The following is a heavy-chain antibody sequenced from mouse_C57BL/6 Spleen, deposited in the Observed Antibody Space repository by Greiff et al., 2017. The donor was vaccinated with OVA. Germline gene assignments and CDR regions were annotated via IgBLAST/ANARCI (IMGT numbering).Heavy chain of an antibody. CDR2: ISSGSSTI. CDR1: GFTFSDYG. V-gene: IGHV5-17*01. J-gene: IGHJ4*01. CDR3: ARPTGSAMDY. D-gene: IGHD4-1*01. Sequence: EVKVVESGGGLVKPGGSLKLSCAASGFTFSDYGMHWVRQAPEKGLEWVAYISSGSSTIYYADTVKGRFTISRDNAKNTLFLQMTSLRSEDTAMYYCARPTGSAMDYWGKGTSVTVSS.